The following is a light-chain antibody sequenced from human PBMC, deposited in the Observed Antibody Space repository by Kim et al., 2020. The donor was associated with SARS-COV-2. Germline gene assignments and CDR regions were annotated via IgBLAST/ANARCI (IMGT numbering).Light chain of an antibody. CDR3: QQTYTTLYT. Sequence: SGVPSKFSGIGYGTDFTLTINSLQPEDFATNYCQQTYTTLYTFGQGTKLEI. V-gene: IGKV1-39*01. J-gene: IGKJ2*01.